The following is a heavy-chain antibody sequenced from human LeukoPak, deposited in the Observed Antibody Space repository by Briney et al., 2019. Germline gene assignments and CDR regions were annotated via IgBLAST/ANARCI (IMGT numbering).Heavy chain of an antibody. CDR3: AKRNTMVRGGPCFDY. V-gene: IGHV3-23*01. D-gene: IGHD3-10*01. J-gene: IGHJ4*02. Sequence: GGSLRLSCVASGFTFSSYAMSWVRQAPGKGLEWVSIIFGNGDTTYYADSVKGRFTVSRDNSKDTLYLQMNDLRPDDTAIYYCAKRNTMVRGGPCFDYWGQGLLVTVSS. CDR2: IFGNGDTT. CDR1: GFTFSSYA.